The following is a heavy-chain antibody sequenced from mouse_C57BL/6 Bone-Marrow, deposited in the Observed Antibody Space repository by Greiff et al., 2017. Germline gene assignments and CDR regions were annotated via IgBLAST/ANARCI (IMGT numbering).Heavy chain of an antibody. D-gene: IGHD1-1*01. J-gene: IGHJ1*03. CDR1: GYTFTSYW. CDR2: IHPNSGST. Sequence: QVQLQQPGAELVKPGASVKLSCKASGYTFTSYWMHWVKQRPGQGLEWIGMIHPNSGSTNYNEKFKSKATLTVDKSSSTAYMQLSSLTSADSAVYYCVIYYYGAFDVWGTGTTVTVSS. CDR3: VIYYYGAFDV. V-gene: IGHV1-64*01.